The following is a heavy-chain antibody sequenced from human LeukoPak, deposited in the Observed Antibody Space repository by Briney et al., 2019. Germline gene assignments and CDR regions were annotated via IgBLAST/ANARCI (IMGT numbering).Heavy chain of an antibody. J-gene: IGHJ3*02. CDR3: ARVSPYDILTGPGAFDI. V-gene: IGHV4-4*02. Sequence: PSETLSLTCAVSGGSISSSNWWSWVRQPPGKGLEWIGEIYHSGSTNYNPSLKSRVTMSVDTSKNQFSLKLSSVTAADTAVYYCARVSPYDILTGPGAFDIWGQGTMVTVSS. D-gene: IGHD3-9*01. CDR1: GGSISSSNW. CDR2: IYHSGST.